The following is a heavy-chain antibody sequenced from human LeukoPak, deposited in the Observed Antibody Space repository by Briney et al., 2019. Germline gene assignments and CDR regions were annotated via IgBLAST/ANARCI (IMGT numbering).Heavy chain of an antibody. V-gene: IGHV1-18*01. CDR1: GYTFTSYG. CDR2: ISAYNGNT. Sequence: GASVKVSCKASGYTFTSYGISWVRQAPGQGLEWMGWISAYNGNTNYAQKLQGRVTMTTDTSTSTAYMELRSLRSDDTAVYYCARVGDSSSWYTNAFDIWGQGTMVTVSS. J-gene: IGHJ3*02. D-gene: IGHD6-13*01. CDR3: ARVGDSSSWYTNAFDI.